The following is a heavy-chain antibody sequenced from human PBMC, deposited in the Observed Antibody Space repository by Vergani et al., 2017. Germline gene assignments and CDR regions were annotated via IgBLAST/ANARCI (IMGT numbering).Heavy chain of an antibody. CDR2: TWYDGNNT. V-gene: IGHV3-33*01. D-gene: IGHD1-14*01. CDR1: GFTFNQYG. Sequence: QVQLVESGGGVVQPGRSLRLSCAASGFTFNQYGMHWVRQAPGKGLEWVAVTWYDGNNTQYADSVKGRFTISRDNSKSTMYLQMNSLRDEDTGVYYCARDLRVLYNRFDPWGQGTLVTVSS. J-gene: IGHJ5*02. CDR3: ARDLRVLYNRFDP.